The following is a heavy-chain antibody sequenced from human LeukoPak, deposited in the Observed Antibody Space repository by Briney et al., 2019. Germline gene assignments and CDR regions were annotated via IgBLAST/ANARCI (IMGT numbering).Heavy chain of an antibody. D-gene: IGHD3-22*01. Sequence: SETLSLTCAVYGGSFSGYYWSWIRQPPGKGLEWIGEINHSGSTNYNPSLKSRVTISVDTSKNQFSLKLSSVTAADTAVYYCARHYNYYDSSGPYGAWGQGTLVTVSS. CDR2: INHSGST. V-gene: IGHV4-34*01. CDR1: GGSFSGYY. J-gene: IGHJ5*02. CDR3: ARHYNYYDSSGPYGA.